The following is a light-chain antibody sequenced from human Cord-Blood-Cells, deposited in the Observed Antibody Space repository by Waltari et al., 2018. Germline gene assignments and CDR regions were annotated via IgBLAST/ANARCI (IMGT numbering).Light chain of an antibody. V-gene: IGKV3-20*01. J-gene: IGKJ5*01. CDR1: QSVSSSY. Sequence: EIVLTQSPGTLSLSPGERATLSCRASQSVSSSYLAWYQQKPGQAPRLLIYGASSRATGITDRFSGSGSGTDFTLTISRLEPEDFAVYYCQQYGSSRAITFGQGTRLEIK. CDR3: QQYGSSRAIT. CDR2: GAS.